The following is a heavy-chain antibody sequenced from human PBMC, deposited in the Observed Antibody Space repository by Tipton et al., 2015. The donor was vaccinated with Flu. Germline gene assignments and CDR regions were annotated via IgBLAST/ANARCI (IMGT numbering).Heavy chain of an antibody. CDR1: GFTFSHYA. CDR3: ARTIGAAEGY. J-gene: IGHJ4*02. V-gene: IGHV3-23*01. D-gene: IGHD6-13*01. CDR2: ITGGGNST. Sequence: GSLRLSCKASGFTFSHYAMSWVRQAPGEGLEWVSLITGGGNSTYYADSVKGRFTISRDNAKNSLYLQMNSLRAEDTAVYYCARTIGAAEGYWGQGTLVTVSS.